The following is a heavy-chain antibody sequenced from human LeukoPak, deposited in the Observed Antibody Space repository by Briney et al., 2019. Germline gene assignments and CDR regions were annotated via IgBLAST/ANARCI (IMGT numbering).Heavy chain of an antibody. Sequence: PSETLSLTCTVSGGSISSYYWSWIRQPPGKGLEWIGYIYYSGSTNYNPSLKSRVTISVDTSKNQFSLKLSSVTAADTAVYYCARAGGVLRSSRDGYRGGFDYWGQGTLVTVSS. J-gene: IGHJ4*02. V-gene: IGHV4-59*01. D-gene: IGHD5-24*01. CDR1: GGSISSYY. CDR2: IYYSGST. CDR3: ARAGGVLRSSRDGYRGGFDY.